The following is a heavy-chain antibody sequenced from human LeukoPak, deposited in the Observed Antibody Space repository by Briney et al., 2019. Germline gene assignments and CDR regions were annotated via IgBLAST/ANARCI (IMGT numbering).Heavy chain of an antibody. CDR1: GFTFSSYA. D-gene: IGHD2-2*01. Sequence: GGSLRLSCAASGFTFSSYAMSWVRQAPGKGLEWVSAISGSGGSTYYADSVKGRFTISRDNSKNTPYLQMNSLRAEDTAVYYCAKSKVPAAIGHYCYYGMDVWGQGTTVTVSS. V-gene: IGHV3-23*01. CDR2: ISGSGGST. J-gene: IGHJ6*02. CDR3: AKSKVPAAIGHYCYYGMDV.